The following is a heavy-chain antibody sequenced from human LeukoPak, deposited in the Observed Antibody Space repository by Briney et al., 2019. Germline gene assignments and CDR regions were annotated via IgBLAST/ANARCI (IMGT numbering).Heavy chain of an antibody. CDR1: GFTFSSHG. D-gene: IGHD3-10*01. Sequence: GRSLRLSCAASGFTFSSHGMHWVRQAPGKGLEWVAVISYDGSNKYYADSVKGRFTISRDNSKNTLYLQMNSLRAEDTAVYYCAKDWKDRGVIWYYFDYWGQGTLVTVSS. CDR2: ISYDGSNK. J-gene: IGHJ4*02. V-gene: IGHV3-30*18. CDR3: AKDWKDRGVIWYYFDY.